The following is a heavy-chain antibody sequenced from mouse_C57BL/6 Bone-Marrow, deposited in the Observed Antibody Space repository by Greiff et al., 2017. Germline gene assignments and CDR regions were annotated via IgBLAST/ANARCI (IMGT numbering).Heavy chain of an antibody. Sequence: QVQLKESGAELARPGASVKLSCKASGYTFTSYGISWVKQRTGQGLEWIGEIYPRSGNTYYNEKFKGKATLTADKSSSTAYMELRSLTSEDSAVYFCASHYYGSSYGYWGQGTTLTVSS. CDR1: GYTFTSYG. CDR3: ASHYYGSSYGY. J-gene: IGHJ2*01. D-gene: IGHD1-1*01. V-gene: IGHV1-81*01. CDR2: IYPRSGNT.